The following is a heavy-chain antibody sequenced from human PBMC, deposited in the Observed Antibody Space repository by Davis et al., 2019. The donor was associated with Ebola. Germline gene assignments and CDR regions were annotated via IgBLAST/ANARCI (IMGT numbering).Heavy chain of an antibody. J-gene: IGHJ4*02. CDR2: FKSKNDGGTT. V-gene: IGHV3-15*07. D-gene: IGHD4-17*01. Sequence: GESLKISCAASGFTFSNAWMNWVRQAPGKGLEWVGRFKSKNDGGTTDYAAPVKGRFTISRDDSKNTAYLQMNSLKTEDTAVYYCTRTYGDGVDYWGQGTLVTVSS. CDR1: GFTFSNAW. CDR3: TRTYGDGVDY.